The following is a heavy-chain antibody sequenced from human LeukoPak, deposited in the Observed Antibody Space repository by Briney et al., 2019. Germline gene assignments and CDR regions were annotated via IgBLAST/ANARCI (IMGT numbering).Heavy chain of an antibody. CDR1: GYTFTNYF. CDR2: INPSGGGT. V-gene: IGHV1-46*01. J-gene: IGHJ4*02. D-gene: IGHD6-13*01. CDR3: ARAMYSSSWAPFDY. Sequence: GASVKVSCKASGYTFTNYFMHWVRQAPGQGLEWMGIINPSGGGTSYAQKFQGRVTLIRDTSPSTVYMELSSLRSEDTAIYYCARAMYSSSWAPFDYWGQGTLVTVSS.